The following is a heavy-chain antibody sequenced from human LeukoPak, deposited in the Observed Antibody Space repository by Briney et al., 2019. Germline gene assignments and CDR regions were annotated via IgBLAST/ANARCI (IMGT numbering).Heavy chain of an antibody. V-gene: IGHV4-39*01. D-gene: IGHD6-19*01. J-gene: IGHJ4*02. CDR3: ARRGSSGWYNCFDY. CDR1: GGSISSSSYY. CDR2: IYYSGST. Sequence: SETLSLTCTVSGGSISSSSYYWGWIRQPPGKGLEWIGSIYYSGSTYYDPSLKSRVTISVCTSKNQFSLKLSSVTAADTAVYYCARRGSSGWYNCFDYWGQGTLVTVSS.